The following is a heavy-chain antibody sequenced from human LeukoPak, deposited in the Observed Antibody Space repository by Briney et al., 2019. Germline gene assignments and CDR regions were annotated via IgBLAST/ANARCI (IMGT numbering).Heavy chain of an antibody. CDR2: IYYSGST. D-gene: IGHD3-10*01. CDR1: GGSISSYY. V-gene: IGHV4-59*01. J-gene: IGHJ3*02. Sequence: SETLSLTCTVSGGSISSYYWSWIRQPPGKGLEWIGFIYYSGSTNYNPSLKSRVTISVDTSKNQFSLKLSSVTAADTAVYYCARSYYYGSGSYSDAFDIWGQGTMVTVSS. CDR3: ARSYYYGSGSYSDAFDI.